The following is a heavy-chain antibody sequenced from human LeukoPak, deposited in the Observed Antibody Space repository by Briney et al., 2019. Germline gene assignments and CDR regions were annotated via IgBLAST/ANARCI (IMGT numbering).Heavy chain of an antibody. J-gene: IGHJ4*02. CDR3: AKGQWLGEFDY. Sequence: GGSLRLSCAASGFTFSSYGMSWVRQAPGKGLEWVSGISGSGGSTYYADSVKGRFTISRDNSKNTLYLQMNSLRAEDTALYYCAKGQWLGEFDYWGQGTLVTVSS. CDR2: ISGSGGST. D-gene: IGHD6-19*01. V-gene: IGHV3-23*01. CDR1: GFTFSSYG.